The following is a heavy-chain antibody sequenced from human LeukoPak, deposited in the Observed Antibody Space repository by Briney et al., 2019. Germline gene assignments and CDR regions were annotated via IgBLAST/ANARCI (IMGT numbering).Heavy chain of an antibody. CDR2: ISGSGYVI. CDR3: ARDPVIGATSKRVHGSLDY. D-gene: IGHD2-21*01. J-gene: IGHJ4*02. CDR1: GFPFSDYF. V-gene: IGHV3-11*01. Sequence: PGGSLRLSCAASGFPFSDYFMNWVRQTPERGLEWLAYISGSGYVIDYADSVKGRFITSRDNAKNSLYLQVHSLRAEDTAVYYCARDPVIGATSKRVHGSLDYWGQGTLVTVSS.